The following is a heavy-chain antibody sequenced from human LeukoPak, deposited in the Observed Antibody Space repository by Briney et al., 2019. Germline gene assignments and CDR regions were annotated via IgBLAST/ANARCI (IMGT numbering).Heavy chain of an antibody. CDR2: ISYDGSNK. J-gene: IGHJ4*02. CDR1: GFTFSSYA. Sequence: GGSLRLSCAASGFTFSSYAMHWVRQAPGKGLEWVADISYDGSNKYYADSVKGRFTISRDNSKNTLYLQMNSLRAEDTAVYYCARERKYDYVWGSYQVFDYWGQGALCTVSS. CDR3: ARERKYDYVWGSYQVFDY. D-gene: IGHD3-16*02. V-gene: IGHV3-30-3*01.